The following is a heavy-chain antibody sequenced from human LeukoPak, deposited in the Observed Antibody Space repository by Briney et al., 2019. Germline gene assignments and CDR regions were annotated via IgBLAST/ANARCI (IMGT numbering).Heavy chain of an antibody. Sequence: GGSLRLSSAASGFTFDEDAMHGGRQAPGKGRECGSGISWNSGGITFTDSVKGRFTIPRDNAKNSLYLQMNSLRAEDTALYYCAKGGCGSSCSYMDVWGKGTTVTVSS. D-gene: IGHD1-26*01. V-gene: IGHV3-9*01. CDR3: AKGGCGSSCSYMDV. CDR2: ISWNSGGI. CDR1: GFTFDEDA. J-gene: IGHJ6*03.